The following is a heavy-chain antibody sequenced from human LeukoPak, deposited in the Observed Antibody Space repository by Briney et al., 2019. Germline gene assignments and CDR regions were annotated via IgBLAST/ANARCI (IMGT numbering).Heavy chain of an antibody. D-gene: IGHD3-16*01. CDR3: ARTRGRIMITFGGVHFDY. V-gene: IGHV4-34*01. Sequence: SETLSLTCAVYGGSFSGYYWSWIRQPPGKGLEWIGEINHSGSTNYNPSLKSRVTISVDTSKNQFSLNLSSVTAADTGVYYCARTRGRIMITFGGVHFDYWGQGTLVTVSS. CDR1: GGSFSGYY. J-gene: IGHJ4*02. CDR2: INHSGST.